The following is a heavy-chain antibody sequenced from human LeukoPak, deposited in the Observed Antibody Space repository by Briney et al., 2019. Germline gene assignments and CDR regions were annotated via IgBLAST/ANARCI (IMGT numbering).Heavy chain of an antibody. J-gene: IGHJ4*02. CDR1: GYTLTSYG. Sequence: ASVKVSCKASGYTLTSYGISWVRQAPGQGREGMGWISAYKGKTNYAQKLQGRVTMTTDTSTTTAYMALRSLTSDDTAVYYCARDPGDMLTLGYWGQGTLVTVSS. CDR3: ARDPGDMLTLGY. CDR2: ISAYKGKT. D-gene: IGHD2-8*01. V-gene: IGHV1-18*01.